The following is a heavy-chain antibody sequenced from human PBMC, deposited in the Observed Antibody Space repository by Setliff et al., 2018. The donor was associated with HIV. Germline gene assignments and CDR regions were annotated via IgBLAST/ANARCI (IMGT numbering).Heavy chain of an antibody. CDR1: GGSISNSRYY. CDR3: ARGGTSSNWFRA. J-gene: IGHJ5*02. D-gene: IGHD2-2*01. CDR2: IYYSGST. V-gene: IGHV4-39*07. Sequence: SETLSLTCTVSGGSISNSRYYWSWIRQPPGKGLEWIGSIYYSGSTYYNPSLKSRVTMSLDTSKNQLSLKLTSVTAADTAVYYCARGGTSSNWFRAWGQGTLVTVLL.